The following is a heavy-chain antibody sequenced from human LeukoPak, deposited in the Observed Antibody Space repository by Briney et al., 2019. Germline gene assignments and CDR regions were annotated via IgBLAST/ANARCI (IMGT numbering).Heavy chain of an antibody. CDR3: ARDLTPPDAFDI. CDR1: GYTFTGYY. V-gene: IGHV1-2*02. J-gene: IGHJ3*02. CDR2: INPNSGGT. Sequence: ASVKVSCKASGYTFTGYYMHWVRQAPGQGLEWMEWINPNSGGTNYAQKFQGRVTMTRDTSISTAYMELSRLRSDDTAVYYCARDLTPPDAFDIWGQGTMVTVSS.